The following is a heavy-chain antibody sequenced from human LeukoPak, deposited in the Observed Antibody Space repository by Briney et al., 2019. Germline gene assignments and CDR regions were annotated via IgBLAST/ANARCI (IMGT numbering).Heavy chain of an antibody. Sequence: PWASVKVSCKASGYTFTSYGISWVRQAPGQGLEWMGWINPNSGGTNYAQKFQGRVTMTRDTSISTAYMELSRLRSDDTAVYYCARAYYYGSGSLDYWGQGTLVTVSS. D-gene: IGHD3-10*01. J-gene: IGHJ4*02. V-gene: IGHV1-2*02. CDR3: ARAYYYGSGSLDY. CDR2: INPNSGGT. CDR1: GYTFTSYG.